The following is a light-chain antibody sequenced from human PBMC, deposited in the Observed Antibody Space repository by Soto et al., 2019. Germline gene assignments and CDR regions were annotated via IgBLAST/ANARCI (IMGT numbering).Light chain of an antibody. CDR1: QSISSW. CDR3: QQYNSYSRT. V-gene: IGKV1-5*03. Sequence: DIQMTQSPSTLSASVGDRVTITCRASQSISSWLAWYQQKPGKAPKLLIYKASSLESGVPSRFSGSGSGTEFTLIISSLQPVDYATYYCQQYNSYSRTFGQGTKVEIK. J-gene: IGKJ1*01. CDR2: KAS.